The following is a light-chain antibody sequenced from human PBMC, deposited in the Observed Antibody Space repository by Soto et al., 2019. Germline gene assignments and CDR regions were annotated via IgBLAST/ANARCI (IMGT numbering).Light chain of an antibody. Sequence: DIQMTQSPSSLSASVGDRVTITCRASQGVNSNLAWFQQKPGKAPKSLIYATSNLQSGVPSRFSGSGSATDFTLTISSLQPEGFAIYYCQQYNSYPLTFGQGTRLEIK. CDR2: ATS. V-gene: IGKV1-16*01. CDR1: QGVNSN. CDR3: QQYNSYPLT. J-gene: IGKJ5*01.